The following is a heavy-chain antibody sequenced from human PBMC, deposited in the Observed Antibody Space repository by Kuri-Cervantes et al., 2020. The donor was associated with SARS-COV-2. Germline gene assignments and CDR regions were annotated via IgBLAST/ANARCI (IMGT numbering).Heavy chain of an antibody. CDR3: ARVAGPPDYTYYYYYMDV. J-gene: IGHJ6*03. D-gene: IGHD4-11*01. V-gene: IGHV4-4*07. CDR2: IYTSGST. CDR1: GGSISSYY. Sequence: SETLSLTCTVSGGSISSYYWSWIRQPAGKGLEWIGRIYTSGSTNYNPSLKSRVTMSVDTSKNQFSLKLSSVTAADTAVYYCARVAGPPDYTYYYYYMDVWGKGTTVTVSS.